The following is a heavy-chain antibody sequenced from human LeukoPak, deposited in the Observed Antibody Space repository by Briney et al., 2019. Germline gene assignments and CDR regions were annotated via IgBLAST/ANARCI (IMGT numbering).Heavy chain of an antibody. V-gene: IGHV1-69*05. CDR2: IIPIFGTA. J-gene: IGHJ4*02. CDR3: ARDGGGLRYAGPLDY. D-gene: IGHD4-17*01. CDR1: GGTFSSYA. Sequence: SVKVSCRASGGTFSSYAISWVRQAPGQELEWMGRIIPIFGTANYAQKFQGRVTITTDESTSTAYMELSSLRSEDTAVYYCARDGGGLRYAGPLDYWGQGTLVTVSS.